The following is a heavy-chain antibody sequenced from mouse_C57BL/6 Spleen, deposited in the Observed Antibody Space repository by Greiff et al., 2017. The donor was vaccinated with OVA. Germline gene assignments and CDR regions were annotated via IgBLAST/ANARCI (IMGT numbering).Heavy chain of an antibody. CDR1: GYSFTGYY. CDR3: ARGAGTYYFDY. Sequence: VQLQQSGPELVKPGASVKISCKASGYSFTGYYMHWVKQSSEKSLEWIGEINPSTGGTSYNQKFKGKATLTVDKSSSTAYMQLKSLTSEDSAVYYCARGAGTYYFDYWGQGTTLTVSS. J-gene: IGHJ2*01. V-gene: IGHV1-43*01. CDR2: INPSTGGT. D-gene: IGHD4-1*01.